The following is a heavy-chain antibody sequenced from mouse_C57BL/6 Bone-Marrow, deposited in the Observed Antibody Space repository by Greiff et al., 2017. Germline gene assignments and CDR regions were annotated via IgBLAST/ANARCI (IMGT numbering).Heavy chain of an antibody. V-gene: IGHV10-3*01. CDR2: IRSKSSNNAT. CDR1: GFTFNTYA. CDR3: VSLMDY. J-gene: IGHJ4*01. Sequence: EVQGVESGGGLVQPKGSLKLSCAASGFTFNTYAMHWVRQAPGKGLEWVARIRSKSSNNATYYADSVKDRFTISRDDSQSMLYLQMNNLKTEDTAMYYCVSLMDYWGQGTSVTVSS.